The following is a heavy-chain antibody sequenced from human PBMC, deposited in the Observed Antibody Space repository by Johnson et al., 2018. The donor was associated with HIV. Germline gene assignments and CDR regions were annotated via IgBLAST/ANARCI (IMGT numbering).Heavy chain of an antibody. D-gene: IGHD2-8*02. CDR1: GFTFSTYD. Sequence: VQLVESGGGLVQPGGSLRLSCEASGFTFSTYDMYWVRQATGKGLEWVSTIGTAGDTYYVGSVKGRFTISRENANNSLYLQMNSLRAGDTAVYYCARTGVLGAFDIWGQGTMVTVSS. J-gene: IGHJ3*02. CDR2: IGTAGDT. CDR3: ARTGVLGAFDI. V-gene: IGHV3-13*01.